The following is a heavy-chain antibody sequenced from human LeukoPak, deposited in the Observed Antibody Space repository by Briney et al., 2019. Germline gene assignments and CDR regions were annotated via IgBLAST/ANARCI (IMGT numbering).Heavy chain of an antibody. J-gene: IGHJ5*02. D-gene: IGHD3-10*01. Sequence: ASVKVSCKASGYTFTSYAMHWVRQAPGQRLEWMGWINAGNGNTKYSQKFQGRVTMTRDTSISTAYMELTDLRSEDTAVYYCVRDGEGVAISVNYWFDPWGQGTLVTVSS. CDR2: INAGNGNT. CDR3: VRDGEGVAISVNYWFDP. V-gene: IGHV1-3*01. CDR1: GYTFTSYA.